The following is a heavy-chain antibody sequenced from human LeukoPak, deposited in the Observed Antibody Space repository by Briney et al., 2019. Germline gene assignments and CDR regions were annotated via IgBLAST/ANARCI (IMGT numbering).Heavy chain of an antibody. CDR2: INHSGST. CDR1: GGSFSGYY. J-gene: IGHJ1*01. CDR3: ARGVGGYYYGSGSFSAYFQH. Sequence: SETLSLTCAVYGGSFSGYYWSWIRQPPGKGLEWIGKINHSGSTNYNPSLKSRVTISVDTSKNQFSLKLSSVTAADTAVYYCARGVGGYYYGSGSFSAYFQHWGQGTLVTVSS. V-gene: IGHV4-34*01. D-gene: IGHD3-10*01.